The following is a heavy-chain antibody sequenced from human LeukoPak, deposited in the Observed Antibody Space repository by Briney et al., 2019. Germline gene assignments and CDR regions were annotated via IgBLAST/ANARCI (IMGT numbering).Heavy chain of an antibody. CDR2: MNPNSGNT. D-gene: IGHD3-22*01. V-gene: IGHV1-8*01. J-gene: IGHJ4*02. CDR3: ARDYYDSSGYNY. Sequence: ASVKVSCKASGYAFTSYDINWVRQATGQGLEWMGWMNPNSGNTGYAQKFQGRVTMTRNTSISTAYMELSSLRSEDTAVYYCARDYYDSSGYNYWGQGTLVTVSS. CDR1: GYAFTSYD.